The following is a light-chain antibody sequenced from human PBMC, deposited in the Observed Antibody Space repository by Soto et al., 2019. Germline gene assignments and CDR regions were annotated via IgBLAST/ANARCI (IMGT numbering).Light chain of an antibody. CDR2: DVN. Sequence: QSALTQPPSASGSPGQSVAISCSGTSSDVGGYNYVSWYQQHPGKAPKLMIYDVNKRPSGVPDRFSGSKPGNTASLTVSGLQAEDEADYYCISYAGTYKPAFGGGTKLTVL. V-gene: IGLV2-8*01. CDR3: ISYAGTYKPA. CDR1: SSDVGGYNY. J-gene: IGLJ2*01.